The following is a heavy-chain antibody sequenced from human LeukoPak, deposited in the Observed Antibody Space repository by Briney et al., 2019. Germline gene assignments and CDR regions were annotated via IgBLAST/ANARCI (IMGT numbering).Heavy chain of an antibody. CDR1: GYTFTSNY. V-gene: IGHV1-46*01. J-gene: IGHJ4*02. Sequence: ASVKVSCKASGYTFTSNYIHWVRQAPGQGLEWMGMIYPRDGSTSYAQKFQGRVTVTRDTSTSTVHMELSGLRSEDTAVYYCARDVGYCSGTSCSRGDYWGQGTLVTVSS. D-gene: IGHD2-2*01. CDR2: IYPRDGST. CDR3: ARDVGYCSGTSCSRGDY.